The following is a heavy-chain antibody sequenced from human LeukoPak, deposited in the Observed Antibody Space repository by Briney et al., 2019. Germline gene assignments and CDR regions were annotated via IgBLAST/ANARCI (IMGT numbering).Heavy chain of an antibody. D-gene: IGHD5-18*01. Sequence: GGSLRLSCAASGFTFSNYPMNWVRQAPGKGLEWVSYIGSGGSPIYYADSVRGRFSISRDNSKNTLYLQMNSLRAEDTAVYNCANTRGYNYGLRGGWFDPWGQGTLVTVSS. V-gene: IGHV3-48*01. J-gene: IGHJ5*02. CDR1: GFTFSNYP. CDR3: ANTRGYNYGLRGGWFDP. CDR2: IGSGGSPI.